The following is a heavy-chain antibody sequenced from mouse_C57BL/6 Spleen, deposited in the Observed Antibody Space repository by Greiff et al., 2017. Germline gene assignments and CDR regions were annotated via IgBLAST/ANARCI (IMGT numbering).Heavy chain of an antibody. CDR1: GYTFTDYY. CDR3: ARTTTVFDY. CDR2: IYPGSGNT. Sequence: QVQLQQSGAELVRPGASVKLSCKASGYTFTDYYINWVKQRPGQGLVWIARIYPGSGNTYYNEKFKGKATLTAEKSSSTAYMQLSNLTSEDSAVYFCARTTTVFDYWGQGTTLTVSS. D-gene: IGHD1-1*01. V-gene: IGHV1-76*01. J-gene: IGHJ2*01.